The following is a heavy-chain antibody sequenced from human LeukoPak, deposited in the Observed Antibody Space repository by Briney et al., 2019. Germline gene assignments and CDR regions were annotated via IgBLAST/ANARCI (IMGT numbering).Heavy chain of an antibody. Sequence: ASVKVSLKCSGYTFTIYGISWVRQPHGQGQEWMGLISAYNGNKNYAQTLHGRVTITTDTSTRKSYMSPRSLRSDDTAVYYCARDISYPKSRDGYKNLDCWGQGTLVTVSS. D-gene: IGHD5-24*01. CDR2: ISAYNGNK. J-gene: IGHJ4*02. CDR1: GYTFTIYG. V-gene: IGHV1-18*01. CDR3: ARDISYPKSRDGYKNLDC.